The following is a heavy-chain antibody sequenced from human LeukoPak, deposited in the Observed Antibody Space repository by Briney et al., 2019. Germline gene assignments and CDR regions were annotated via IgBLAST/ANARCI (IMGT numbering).Heavy chain of an antibody. V-gene: IGHV4-59*12. J-gene: IGHJ5*02. CDR1: GGSISSYY. Sequence: SETLSLTCTGSGGSISSYYWSWIRQPPGKGLEWIGYIYYSGSTNYNPSLKSRVTISVDTSKNQFSLKLSSVTAADTAVYYCAKGRTVTPYNWFDPWGQGTLVTVSS. D-gene: IGHD4-17*01. CDR3: AKGRTVTPYNWFDP. CDR2: IYYSGST.